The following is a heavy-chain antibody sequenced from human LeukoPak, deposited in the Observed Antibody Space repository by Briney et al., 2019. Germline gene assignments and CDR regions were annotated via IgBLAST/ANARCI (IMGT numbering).Heavy chain of an antibody. D-gene: IGHD3-22*01. CDR2: ISAYNGNT. CDR3: ARGDDSSGYYGPRGAGGLDY. CDR1: GYTFTSYG. Sequence: ASVKVSCKASGYTFTSYGISWVRQAPGQGLEWMGWISAYNGNTNYAQKLQGRVTMTTDTSTSTAYMELRSLRSDDTAVYCCARGDDSSGYYGPRGAGGLDYWGQGTLVTVSS. J-gene: IGHJ4*02. V-gene: IGHV1-18*01.